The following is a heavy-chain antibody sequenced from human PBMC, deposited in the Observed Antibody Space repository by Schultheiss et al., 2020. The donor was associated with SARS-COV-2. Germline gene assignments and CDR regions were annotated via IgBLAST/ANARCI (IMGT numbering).Heavy chain of an antibody. CDR2: ISGSGSTI. J-gene: IGHJ5*02. Sequence: GGSLRLSCAASGFTFNRYVIHWVRQAPGKGLEWVSAISGSGSTIYYADSVKGRFTISRDNAKNSLYLQMNSLRAGDTAVYYCARRPSRVTRINWFDPWGQGTLVTVSS. CDR3: ARRPSRVTRINWFDP. D-gene: IGHD4-23*01. CDR1: GFTFNRYV. V-gene: IGHV3-48*03.